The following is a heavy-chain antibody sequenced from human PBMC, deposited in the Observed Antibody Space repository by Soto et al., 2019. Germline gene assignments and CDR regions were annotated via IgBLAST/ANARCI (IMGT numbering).Heavy chain of an antibody. D-gene: IGHD3-16*01. CDR1: GFTFDTYT. V-gene: IGHV3-23*01. CDR2: IRASGDDT. CDR3: AGPGGSHIAFDM. Sequence: GGSLRLSCVASGFTFDTYTMNWVRQAPGKGLEWVSFIRASGDDTLYADSVKGRFTISRDKSKTTLYLQMNSLRPEDTAVYYWAGPGGSHIAFDMGGKGKMLTFPS. J-gene: IGHJ3*02.